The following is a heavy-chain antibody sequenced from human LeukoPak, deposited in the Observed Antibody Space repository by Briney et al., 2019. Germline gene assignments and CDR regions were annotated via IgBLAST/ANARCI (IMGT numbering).Heavy chain of an antibody. CDR2: IRLDGSNK. CDR1: GFTFSSYA. Sequence: QPGRSLRLSCAAPGFTFSSYAMHWVRQAPGKGLEWVAFIRLDGSNKYYAGSVKGRFTISRDNSKNTLYLQMNSLRGDDTAVYYCAKPHFDYWGQGTLVTVSS. J-gene: IGHJ4*02. V-gene: IGHV3-30*04. CDR3: AKPHFDY.